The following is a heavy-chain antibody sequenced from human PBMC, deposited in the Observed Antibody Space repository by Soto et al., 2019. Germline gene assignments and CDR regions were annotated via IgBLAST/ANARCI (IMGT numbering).Heavy chain of an antibody. V-gene: IGHV1-8*01. CDR1: GYTFTSYD. CDR3: AILVYCSGGSCYSFDY. Sequence: QVQLVQSGAEVKKPGASVKVSCKASGYTFTSYDINWVRQATGQGLEWMGWMNPNSGNTGYAQKFQGRVTMTRNTSISTXYMELSSLRSEDTAVYYCAILVYCSGGSCYSFDYWGQGTLVTVSS. CDR2: MNPNSGNT. J-gene: IGHJ4*02. D-gene: IGHD2-15*01.